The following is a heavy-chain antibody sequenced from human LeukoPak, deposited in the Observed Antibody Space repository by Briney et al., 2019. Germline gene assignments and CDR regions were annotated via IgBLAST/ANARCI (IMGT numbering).Heavy chain of an antibody. D-gene: IGHD3-22*01. J-gene: IGHJ4*02. CDR2: IKQDGSEK. CDR1: GFTFSSYE. V-gene: IGHV3-7*01. Sequence: GGSLRLSCAASGFTFSSYEMNWVRQAPGKGLEWVANIKQDGSEKQYVDSVKGRFTLSRDNAKNSLYLQMNSLRADDTAVYYCASFSGYYFYFDYWGQGALVTVSS. CDR3: ASFSGYYFYFDY.